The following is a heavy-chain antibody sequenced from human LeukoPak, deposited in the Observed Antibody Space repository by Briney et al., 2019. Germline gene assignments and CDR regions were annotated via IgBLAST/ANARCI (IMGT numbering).Heavy chain of an antibody. D-gene: IGHD5-18*01. Sequence: GGSLRLSCAASGFTFSSYWMHWVRQAPGKGLVWVSRINSDGSSTSYADSVKGRFTISSDNAKNTLYLQMNSLRAEDTAVYYCVRGYSYGEEYFDYWGQGTLVTVSS. CDR2: INSDGSST. CDR1: GFTFSSYW. V-gene: IGHV3-74*01. CDR3: VRGYSYGEEYFDY. J-gene: IGHJ4*02.